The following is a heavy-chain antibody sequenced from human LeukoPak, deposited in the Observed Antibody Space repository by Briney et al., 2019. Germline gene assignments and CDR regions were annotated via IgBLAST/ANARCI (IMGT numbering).Heavy chain of an antibody. V-gene: IGHV4-61*08. Sequence: SETLSLTYTVSGGSISSGDYYWSWIRQPPGKGLEWIGYIYYSGSTNYNPSLKSRVTISVDTSKNQFSLKLSSVTAADTAVYYCARHGILGNNLMYYFDYWGQGTLVTVSS. CDR3: ARHGILGNNLMYYFDY. CDR1: GGSISSGDYY. CDR2: IYYSGST. D-gene: IGHD2-15*01. J-gene: IGHJ4*02.